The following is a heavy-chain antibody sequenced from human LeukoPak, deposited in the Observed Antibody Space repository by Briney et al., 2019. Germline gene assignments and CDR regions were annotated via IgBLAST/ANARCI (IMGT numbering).Heavy chain of an antibody. CDR1: GGSISSYY. D-gene: IGHD6-19*01. J-gene: IGHJ2*01. Sequence: PSETLSLTCTVSGGSISSYYWSWIRQPPGKGLEWIGYIYYSGSTNYNPSLKIRVTISVDTSKNQFSLKLSSVTAADTAVYYCARDLYSSGWDWYFDLWGRGTLVTVSS. V-gene: IGHV4-59*01. CDR3: ARDLYSSGWDWYFDL. CDR2: IYYSGST.